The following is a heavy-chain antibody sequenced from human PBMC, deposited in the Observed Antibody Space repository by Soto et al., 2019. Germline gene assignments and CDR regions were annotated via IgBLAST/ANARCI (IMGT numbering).Heavy chain of an antibody. J-gene: IGHJ4*02. V-gene: IGHV3-74*01. CDR3: LVVITPGSFDH. D-gene: IGHD3-22*01. CDR1: GLALSNFW. CDR2: ISSDGTDT. Sequence: EVQLVESGGGLAQPGGSLRLSCAASGLALSNFWMHWVRQAPGKGLVWVSRISSDGTDTNYADSVKGRFTISRDNAKNTLYLQMTSLKAEDTAVYYCLVVITPGSFDHWGQGALVTVSS.